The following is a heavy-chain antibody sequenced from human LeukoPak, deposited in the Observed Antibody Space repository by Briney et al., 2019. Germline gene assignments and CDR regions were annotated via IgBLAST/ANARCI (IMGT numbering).Heavy chain of an antibody. CDR2: IYTSGST. Sequence: SETLSLTCTVSGGSISSYYWSWLRQPAGKGLEWIGRIYTSGSTNYNPSLKSRVTMSVDTSKNQFSLKLSSVTAADTAVYYCARSPVTIFGVVPFDYWGQGTLVTVSS. D-gene: IGHD3-3*01. J-gene: IGHJ4*02. CDR3: ARSPVTIFGVVPFDY. CDR1: GGSISSYY. V-gene: IGHV4-4*07.